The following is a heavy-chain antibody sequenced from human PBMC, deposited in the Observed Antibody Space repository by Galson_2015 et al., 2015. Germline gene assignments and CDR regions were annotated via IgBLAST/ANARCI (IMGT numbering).Heavy chain of an antibody. D-gene: IGHD3-16*01. V-gene: IGHV3-74*01. J-gene: IGHJ4*02. CDR2: INGDGSTT. CDR1: GLTFSNYW. Sequence: SLRLSCAASGLTFSNYWMHWVRQVPGKGLVWVSRINGDGSTTIYADSVKGRFTISRDNAKNTLYLQMDSLRAEDTAVYYCIRGGTGGMSAVGDYWGQGTLVTVSS. CDR3: IRGGTGGMSAVGDY.